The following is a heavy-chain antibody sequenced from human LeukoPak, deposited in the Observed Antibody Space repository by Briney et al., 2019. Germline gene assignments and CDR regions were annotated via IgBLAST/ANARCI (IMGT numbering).Heavy chain of an antibody. CDR1: GYIFTTYY. D-gene: IGHD6-19*01. CDR2: INPSDGST. J-gene: IGHJ6*02. Sequence: ASVKVSCKASGYIFTTYYMHWVRQAPGQGLEWMGVINPSDGSTNYAQRFQGRVTFTSDTSATVVYMDLSSLRSEDTAEYYCARDQGVAGFMDVWGQGTTVTVSS. CDR3: ARDQGVAGFMDV. V-gene: IGHV1-46*01.